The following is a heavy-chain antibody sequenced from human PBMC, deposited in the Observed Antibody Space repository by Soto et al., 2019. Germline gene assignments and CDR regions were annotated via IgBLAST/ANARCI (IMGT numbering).Heavy chain of an antibody. D-gene: IGHD3-16*02. Sequence: SETLSLTCTVSGGSIRSSSYYWGWIRQPPGKGLEWIGSIYYSGSTYYNPSLKSRVTISVDTSKNQFSLKLSSVTAADTAVYYCAHSGPYDYVWGSYRYPFDYWGQGTLVTVSS. CDR2: IYYSGST. J-gene: IGHJ4*02. V-gene: IGHV4-39*01. CDR1: GGSIRSSSYY. CDR3: AHSGPYDYVWGSYRYPFDY.